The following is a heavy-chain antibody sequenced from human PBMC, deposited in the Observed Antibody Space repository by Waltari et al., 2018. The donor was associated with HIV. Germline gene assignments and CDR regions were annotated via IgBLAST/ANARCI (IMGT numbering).Heavy chain of an antibody. D-gene: IGHD1-26*01. J-gene: IGHJ6*02. V-gene: IGHV3-23*01. CDR3: AIPSGRMDV. CDR2: ISGSGGST. Sequence: EVQLLESGGGLVQPGGSLRLSCAASGFTFSSSALRWVRQAPGKGLEWVSAISGSGGSTYYADSVKGRFTISRDNSKNTLYLQMNSLRAEDTAVYYCAIPSGRMDVWGQGTTVTVSS. CDR1: GFTFSSSA.